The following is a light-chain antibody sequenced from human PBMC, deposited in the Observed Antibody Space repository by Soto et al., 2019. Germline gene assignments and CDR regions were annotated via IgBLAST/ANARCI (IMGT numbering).Light chain of an antibody. CDR1: SSDVGGYDY. J-gene: IGLJ1*01. CDR2: EVT. V-gene: IGLV2-8*01. CDR3: VSPAANNRYV. Sequence: QSALTQPPSASGSPGQSVTISCTGTSSDVGGYDYVYWYQQHPGKAPKLIIYEVTKRPSGVPDRFSGSKSGNTASLIVSWIQAEDEADYYCVSPAANNRYVFGTGTKVTV.